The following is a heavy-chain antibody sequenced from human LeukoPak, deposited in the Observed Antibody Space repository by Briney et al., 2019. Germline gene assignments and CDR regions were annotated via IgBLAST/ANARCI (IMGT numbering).Heavy chain of an antibody. CDR2: ISYDGSNK. D-gene: IGHD2-2*01. V-gene: IGHV3-30*03. J-gene: IGHJ6*02. CDR1: GFTFSSYG. CDR3: ARDKLPAPWDGMDV. Sequence: PGGSLRLSCAASGFTFSSYGMHWVRQAPGKGLEWVAVISYDGSNKYYADSVKGRFTISRDNSKNTLYLQMNSLRPEHTAVYYCARDKLPAPWDGMDVWGQGTTVTVSS.